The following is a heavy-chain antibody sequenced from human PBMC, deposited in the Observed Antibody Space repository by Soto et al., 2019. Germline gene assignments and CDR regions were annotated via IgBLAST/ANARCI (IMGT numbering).Heavy chain of an antibody. CDR1: GFTVNDNY. J-gene: IGHJ6*02. Sequence: PGGSLRLSCAASGFTVNDNYMNWVRQAPGKGLEWVSVIYSGGSTYYTDSVKGRFTISRDNSKNTLYLQMSSLRAEDTAVYYCARGYPTGGNGLDVWGQGTTVTVSS. CDR3: ARGYPTGGNGLDV. V-gene: IGHV3-53*01. CDR2: IYSGGST. D-gene: IGHD2-15*01.